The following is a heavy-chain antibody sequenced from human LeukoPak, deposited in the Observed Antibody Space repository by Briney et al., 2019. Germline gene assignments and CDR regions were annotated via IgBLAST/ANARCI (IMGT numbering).Heavy chain of an antibody. D-gene: IGHD4-17*01. CDR1: GGSFSGYY. Sequence: SETLSLTCAVYGGSFSGYYWSWIRQPPGKGLEWIGEINHSGSTNYNPSLKSRVTISVDTSKNQFSLKLSSVTAADTAVYYCARHPSDYGDHYYFDYWGQGTLVTVSS. CDR3: ARHPSDYGDHYYFDY. CDR2: INHSGST. V-gene: IGHV4-34*01. J-gene: IGHJ4*02.